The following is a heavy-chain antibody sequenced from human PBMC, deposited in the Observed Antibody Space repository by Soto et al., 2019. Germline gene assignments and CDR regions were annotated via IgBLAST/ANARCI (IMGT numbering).Heavy chain of an antibody. CDR2: IVSSGGT. Sequence: LRLSCAASGFTFSGHAMSWVRQAPGRGLEWVSAIVSSGGTFYADSVRGRFIISRDNSKDTLYLQMNSLRAEDTAVYQCVRDYYHISGSHYDIPLDSWGQGTLVTVS. J-gene: IGHJ4*02. CDR1: GFTFSGHA. D-gene: IGHD3-10*01. CDR3: VRDYYHISGSHYDIPLDS. V-gene: IGHV3-23*01.